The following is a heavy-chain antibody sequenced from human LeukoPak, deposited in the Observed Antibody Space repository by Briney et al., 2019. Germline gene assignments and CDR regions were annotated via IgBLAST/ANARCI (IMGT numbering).Heavy chain of an antibody. CDR1: GFTFSDYY. CDR2: IKQDGSEK. J-gene: IGHJ4*02. D-gene: IGHD1-7*01. CDR3: AREDDWNYEDY. V-gene: IGHV3-7*01. Sequence: GGSLRLSCAASGFTFSDYYMSWIRQAPGKGLEWVANIKQDGSEKYYVNSEKGRFTISRDNAKNSLYLQMNSLRAEDTAIYFCAREDDWNYEDYWGQGTLVTVSS.